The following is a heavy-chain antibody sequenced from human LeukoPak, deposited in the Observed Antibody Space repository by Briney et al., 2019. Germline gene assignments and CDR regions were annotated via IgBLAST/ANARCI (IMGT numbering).Heavy chain of an antibody. CDR3: ARNGLGAVYYYYMDV. V-gene: IGHV1-2*02. J-gene: IGHJ6*03. CDR1: GYTFTGYY. Sequence: ASVKVSCKASGYTFTGYYMHWVRQAPGQGLEWMGWINPNSGGTNYAQKFQGRVTMTRDTSISTAYMELSRLRSDDTAVYYCARNGLGAVYYYYMDVWGKGTTVTVSS. CDR2: INPNSGGT.